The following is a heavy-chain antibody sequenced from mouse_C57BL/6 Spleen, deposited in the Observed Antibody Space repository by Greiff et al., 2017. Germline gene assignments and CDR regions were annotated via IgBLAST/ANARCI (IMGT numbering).Heavy chain of an antibody. V-gene: IGHV1-50*01. Sequence: QVQLQQPGAELVKPGASVKLSCKASGYTFTSYWMQWVKQRPGQGLEWIGGIDPSDSYTNYNQKFKGKATLTVDTSSSTAYMQLSSLTSEDSAVYYCARSGYYGSLYYAMDYWGQGTSVTVSS. CDR3: ARSGYYGSLYYAMDY. CDR2: IDPSDSYT. CDR1: GYTFTSYW. J-gene: IGHJ4*01. D-gene: IGHD2-2*01.